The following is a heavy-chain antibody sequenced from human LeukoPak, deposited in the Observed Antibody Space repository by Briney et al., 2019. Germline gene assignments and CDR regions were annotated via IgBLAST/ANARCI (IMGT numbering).Heavy chain of an antibody. CDR2: IIPIFGTA. CDR1: GGTFSSYA. V-gene: IGHV1-69*06. Sequence: SVKVSCKASGGTFSSYAISWVRQAPGQGLEWMGGIIPIFGTANYAQKFQGRVTITADKSASTAYMELSSLRSEDTAVYYCARGGEAAALIGTGEGEAQNLDYWGQGTLVTVSS. J-gene: IGHJ4*02. D-gene: IGHD6-13*01. CDR3: ARGGEAAALIGTGEGEAQNLDY.